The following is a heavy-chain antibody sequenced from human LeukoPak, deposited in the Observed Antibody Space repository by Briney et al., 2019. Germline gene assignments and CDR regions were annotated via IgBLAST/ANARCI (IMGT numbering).Heavy chain of an antibody. D-gene: IGHD3-22*01. CDR1: GGSFSAYY. Sequence: SETLSLTCAVYGGSFSAYYWSWIRQPPGKGLEWIGEINHSGSIIYNPSLKSRVTISVDTSKNQFSLKLSSVTAADTAVYYCARRGFTYYYDSSGYTTPQYYYYYMDVWGKGTTVTISS. V-gene: IGHV4-34*01. CDR2: INHSGSI. CDR3: ARRGFTYYYDSSGYTTPQYYYYYMDV. J-gene: IGHJ6*03.